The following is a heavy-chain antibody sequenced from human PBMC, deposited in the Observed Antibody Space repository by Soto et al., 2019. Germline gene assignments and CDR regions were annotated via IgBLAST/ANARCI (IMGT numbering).Heavy chain of an antibody. CDR2: ISGTGGTT. Sequence: GGSLRLSCAASGFTFSTFAMSWVRQAPGKGLEWVSTISGTGGTTYYADSAKGRFTISRDNSKNTPYLQMNSLRAEDTAIYYCARYCSSTSCQIRYGMDVWGQGPRSPSP. CDR3: ARYCSSTSCQIRYGMDV. CDR1: GFTFSTFA. J-gene: IGHJ6*02. V-gene: IGHV3-23*01. D-gene: IGHD2-2*01.